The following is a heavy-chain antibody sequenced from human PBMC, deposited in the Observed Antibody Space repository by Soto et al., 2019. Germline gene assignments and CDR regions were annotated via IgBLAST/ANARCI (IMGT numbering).Heavy chain of an antibody. J-gene: IGHJ4*02. D-gene: IGHD3-22*01. Sequence: ASVKLSCEACGYAFTSYAMHWVRQAPGQRLEWMGWINAGNGNTKYSQKFQGRVTITRDTSASTAYMELSSLRSEDTAVYYCARGSGYSYWDDYWGQGTLVTVSS. CDR1: GYAFTSYA. V-gene: IGHV1-3*01. CDR2: INAGNGNT. CDR3: ARGSGYSYWDDY.